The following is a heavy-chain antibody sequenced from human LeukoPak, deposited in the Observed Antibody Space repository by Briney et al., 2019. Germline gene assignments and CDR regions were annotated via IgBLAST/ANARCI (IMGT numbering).Heavy chain of an antibody. CDR3: ARDRVGSGSYYYAFDI. CDR2: INPNSGGT. V-gene: IGHV1-2*02. J-gene: IGHJ3*02. Sequence: ASVKVSCKASGYTFTGYYMHWVRQAPGQGLGWMGWINPNSGGTNYAQTFQGRVTMTRDTSISTAYMELSRMRSDDTAVYYCARDRVGSGSYYYAFDIWGQGTMVTVSS. D-gene: IGHD1-26*01. CDR1: GYTFTGYY.